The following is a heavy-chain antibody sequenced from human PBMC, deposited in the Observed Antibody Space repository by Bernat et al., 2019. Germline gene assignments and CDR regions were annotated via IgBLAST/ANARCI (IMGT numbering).Heavy chain of an antibody. CDR1: GFTFSSFG. J-gene: IGHJ6*02. CDR2: IRYDGSKN. V-gene: IGHV3-30*02. CDR3: AKSVYSSDNYGMDV. Sequence: QVHLVESGGGVVQPGGSLRLSCAASGFTFSSFGMHWVRQAPGKGLEWVALIRYDGSKNYYADSVKGQVTISRDNSKNMLYLQMNSLRAEDTAVYYCAKSVYSSDNYGMDVWGQGTTVTVSS. D-gene: IGHD6-19*01.